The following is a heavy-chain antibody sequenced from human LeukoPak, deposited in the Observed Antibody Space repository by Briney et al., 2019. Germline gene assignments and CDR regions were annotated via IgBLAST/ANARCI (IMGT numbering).Heavy chain of an antibody. CDR2: INSDGSST. D-gene: IGHD2-21*01. Sequence: GGSLRLSCAASGFTFSSYSMHWVRQAPGKGLVWVSRINSDGSSTSYADSVKGRFTISRDNAKNTLYLQMNSLRAEDTAVYYCAAPLFSNYMDVWGKGTTVTVSS. CDR1: GFTFSSYS. V-gene: IGHV3-74*01. CDR3: AAPLFSNYMDV. J-gene: IGHJ6*03.